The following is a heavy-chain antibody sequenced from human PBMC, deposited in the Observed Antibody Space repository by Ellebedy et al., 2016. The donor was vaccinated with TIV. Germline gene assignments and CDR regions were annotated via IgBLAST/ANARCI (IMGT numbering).Heavy chain of an antibody. D-gene: IGHD4-17*01. V-gene: IGHV3-7*01. J-gene: IGHJ3*02. CDR3: ATDGSYGDYRFPAHAFTM. CDR1: GFSFRSYW. Sequence: GGSLRLSCAASGFSFRSYWMTWVRQAPGKGLQWVANMNQDGSDRYYVDSVEGRFTISRDNAKNSLYLQMNSLRAEDTAMYYCATDGSYGDYRFPAHAFTMWGQGTMVTVSS. CDR2: MNQDGSDR.